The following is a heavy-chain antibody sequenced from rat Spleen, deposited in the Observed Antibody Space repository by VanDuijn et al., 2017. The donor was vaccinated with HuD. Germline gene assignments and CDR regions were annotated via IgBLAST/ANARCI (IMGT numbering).Heavy chain of an antibody. V-gene: IGHV3-3*01. CDR3: ARYGSYFDY. J-gene: IGHJ2*01. CDR2: INITSGT. CDR1: AYSITSGYG. Sequence: EVQLQESGPGLVKPSQSLSLTCSVTAYSITSGYGWNWIRKFPGNKLEWMGYINITSGTGYNPPLKSRISITRDTSKKQFFLQLTSITTEDTATYYCARYGSYFDYWGQGVMVTVSS. D-gene: IGHD4-1*01.